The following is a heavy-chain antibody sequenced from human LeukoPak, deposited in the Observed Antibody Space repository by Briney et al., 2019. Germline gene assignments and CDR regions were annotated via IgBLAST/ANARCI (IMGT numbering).Heavy chain of an antibody. J-gene: IGHJ5*02. Sequence: ASVKVSCKASGDTFSSYAVNWVRQAPGQGLEWMGGIVPNLRSPHYSQRFQGRLTVTADESTTTTYMELSSLRSEDTAMYYCASLDSYTSSWDTWGPGTLVTVSS. V-gene: IGHV1-69*13. CDR3: ASLDSYTSSWDT. D-gene: IGHD6-13*01. CDR1: GDTFSSYA. CDR2: IVPNLRSP.